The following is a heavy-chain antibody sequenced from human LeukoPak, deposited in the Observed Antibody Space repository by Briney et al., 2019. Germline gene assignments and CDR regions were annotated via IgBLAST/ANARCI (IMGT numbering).Heavy chain of an antibody. CDR3: ATRAPDYGDYELSY. Sequence: GGSLRLSCAASGFTFSSYGMHWVRQALGKGLEWVAVIWYDGSNKYYADSVKGRFTISRDNSKNTLYLQMNSLRAEDTAVYYCATRAPDYGDYELSYWGQGTLVTVSS. V-gene: IGHV3-33*01. J-gene: IGHJ4*02. CDR1: GFTFSSYG. D-gene: IGHD4-17*01. CDR2: IWYDGSNK.